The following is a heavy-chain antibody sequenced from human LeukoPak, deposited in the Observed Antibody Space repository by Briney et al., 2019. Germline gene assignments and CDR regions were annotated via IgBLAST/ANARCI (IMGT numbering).Heavy chain of an antibody. D-gene: IGHD3-9*01. CDR2: ISVYNGNT. V-gene: IGHV1-18*01. J-gene: IGHJ4*02. CDR3: ARGPSTYKDILTGYYDVYYFDY. Sequence: GASVKVSCKASGYTFTTYGISWVRQAPGQGLEWMGWISVYNGNTNYVQKLQGRVTMTIDTSTSTAYMELRSLRSNDTAVYYCARGPSTYKDILTGYYDVYYFDYWGQGTLVTVSS. CDR1: GYTFTTYG.